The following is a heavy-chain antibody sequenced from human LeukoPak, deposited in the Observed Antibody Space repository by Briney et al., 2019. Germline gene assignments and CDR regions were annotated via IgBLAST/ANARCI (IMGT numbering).Heavy chain of an antibody. D-gene: IGHD1/OR15-1a*01. V-gene: IGHV3-23*01. J-gene: IGHJ4*02. CDR1: GFTFSSYA. CDR3: AKGYRGSGTIHFVH. Sequence: GGSLRLSCAASGFTFSSYAMSWVRLAPGKGLEWVSGVSGGGGGTYHADSVKGRFTISRDNSKNTLYLQMNSLRAEDTAVHHCAKGYRGSGTIHFVHWGQGTLVTVSS. CDR2: VSGGGGGT.